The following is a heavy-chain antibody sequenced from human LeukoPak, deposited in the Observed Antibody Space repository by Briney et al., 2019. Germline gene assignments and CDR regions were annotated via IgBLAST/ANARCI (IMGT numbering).Heavy chain of an antibody. Sequence: SETLSLTCTVSGXSISSYYWSWIRQPPGKGLEWIAFIYYSGNTNYNPSLKSRVTIPVDTSKSQFSLKLTSVTAADTAVYYCARGLLDSRGYYHFDYWGQGTLVTVSS. CDR3: ARGLLDSRGYYHFDY. CDR1: GXSISSYY. J-gene: IGHJ4*02. CDR2: IYYSGNT. D-gene: IGHD3-22*01. V-gene: IGHV4-59*08.